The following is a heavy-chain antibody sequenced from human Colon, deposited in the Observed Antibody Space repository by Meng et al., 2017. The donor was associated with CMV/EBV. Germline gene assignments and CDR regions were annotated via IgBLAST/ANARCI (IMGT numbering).Heavy chain of an antibody. V-gene: IGHV3-21*01. Sequence: GGSLRLSCAASGFTFSSYSMNWVRQAPGKGLEWVSSISGSSSYIYYADSVKGRFTISRDNAKNSLYLQMNSLRAEDTAVYYCARAQTFRIAAAGTRGFDYWGQGTLVTVSS. CDR1: GFTFSSYS. CDR2: ISGSSSYI. J-gene: IGHJ4*02. D-gene: IGHD6-13*01. CDR3: ARAQTFRIAAAGTRGFDY.